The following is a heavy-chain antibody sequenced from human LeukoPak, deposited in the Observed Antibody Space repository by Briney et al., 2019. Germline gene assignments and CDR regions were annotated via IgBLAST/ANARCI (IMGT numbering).Heavy chain of an antibody. Sequence: PSQTLPLTCAVSGGSISSGGYSWSWIRQPPGKGLEWIGYIYHSGSTYYNPSLKSRVTISVDRSKNQFSLKLSSVTAADTAVYYCARGNVNYDFWSGYERQNWFDPWGQGTLVTVSS. D-gene: IGHD3-3*01. V-gene: IGHV4-30-2*01. CDR3: ARGNVNYDFWSGYERQNWFDP. CDR2: IYHSGST. J-gene: IGHJ5*02. CDR1: GGSISSGGYS.